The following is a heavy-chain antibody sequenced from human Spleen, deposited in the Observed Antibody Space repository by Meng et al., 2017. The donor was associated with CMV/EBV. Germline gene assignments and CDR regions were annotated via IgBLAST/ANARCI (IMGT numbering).Heavy chain of an antibody. Sequence: SETLSLTCTISGGSISSFYWNWIRQSPGRGLEWIGYIYHSGSTNYNPSLESRVTISIDTSKNQFSLKLTSVTVADTAVYFCARDRSLWFGESPHDSFAVWGQGTLVTVSS. D-gene: IGHD3-10*01. J-gene: IGHJ3*01. CDR1: GGSISSFY. CDR2: IYHSGST. V-gene: IGHV4-59*01. CDR3: ARDRSLWFGESPHDSFAV.